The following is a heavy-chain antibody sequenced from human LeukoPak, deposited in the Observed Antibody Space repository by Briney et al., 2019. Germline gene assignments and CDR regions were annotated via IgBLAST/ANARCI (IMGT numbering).Heavy chain of an antibody. CDR1: GFTFSSNF. Sequence: PGGSLRLSCAASGFTFSSNFMSWVRQAPGRGLEWVSVIYSGVRKDYADSVKGRFTISRANSRNMLYLQMNSLRPEDTAVYYCARENGRGVISPYFDYWGQGTLVTVSS. CDR3: ARENGRGVISPYFDY. V-gene: IGHV3-66*01. D-gene: IGHD3-10*01. CDR2: IYSGVRK. J-gene: IGHJ4*02.